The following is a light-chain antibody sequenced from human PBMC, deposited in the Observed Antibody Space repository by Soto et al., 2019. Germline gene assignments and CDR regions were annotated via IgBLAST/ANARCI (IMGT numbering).Light chain of an antibody. CDR2: DAS. V-gene: IGKV3-11*01. CDR3: QKRSNWPPT. Sequence: EIVLTQSPATLSLSPGERATLSCRASQSVSSYLAWYQQKPGQAPRLLIYDASNRATGIPARFGGSGSGTDFTLTISSLEPEDFAVYYCQKRSNWPPTFGGGTKVAIK. J-gene: IGKJ4*01. CDR1: QSVSSY.